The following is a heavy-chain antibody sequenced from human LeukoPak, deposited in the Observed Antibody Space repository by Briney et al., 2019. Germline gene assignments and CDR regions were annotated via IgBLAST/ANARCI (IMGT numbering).Heavy chain of an antibody. CDR2: IYYSGNT. CDR3: ARLNQGNRFDY. V-gene: IGHV4-39*01. CDR1: GGSISSSSFY. Sequence: SETLSLTCTVSGGSISSSSFYWGWIRQPPGKGLEWIGSIYYSGNTYYNPSLKSRVTISVDTPKNQFSLKLSSVTAADTAVYYCARLNQGNRFDYWGQGTLVTVSS. D-gene: IGHD1-14*01. J-gene: IGHJ4*02.